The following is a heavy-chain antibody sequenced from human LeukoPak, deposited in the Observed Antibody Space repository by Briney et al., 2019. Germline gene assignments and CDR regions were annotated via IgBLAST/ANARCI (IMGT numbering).Heavy chain of an antibody. CDR1: VYPFTAIG. J-gene: IGHJ4*02. CDR3: AKSSFRGAIAAAGVDY. Sequence: GGPLNFSGQASVYPFTAIGSAGAGQIPAQGRGWMGIIFPGDSYTRYSPTFQGQVTISADKSISTAYLQWRSLNASDTAIYYCAKSSFRGAIAAAGVDYWGQGTMVTVSS. D-gene: IGHD6-13*01. V-gene: IGHV5-51*01. CDR2: IFPGDSYT.